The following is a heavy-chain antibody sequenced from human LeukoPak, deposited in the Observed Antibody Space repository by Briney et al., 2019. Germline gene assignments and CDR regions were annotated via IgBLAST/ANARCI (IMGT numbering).Heavy chain of an antibody. CDR3: ARALTPESAFDY. J-gene: IGHJ4*02. CDR1: SSSISSGYY. Sequence: PSETLSLTCALSSSSISSGYYWGWMRQHPGKGLEWSGSINHSRSTYYNPSLKSRVTISVDTSKNQFSLKLSSVTAADTAVYYCARALTPESAFDYWGQGTLVTVSS. V-gene: IGHV4-38-2*01. D-gene: IGHD3-16*01. CDR2: INHSRST.